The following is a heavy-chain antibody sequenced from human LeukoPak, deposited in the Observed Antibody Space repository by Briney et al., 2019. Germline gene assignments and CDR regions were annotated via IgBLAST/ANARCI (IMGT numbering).Heavy chain of an antibody. CDR3: ARCYRGIAVAETEFGP. J-gene: IGHJ5*02. D-gene: IGHD6-19*01. V-gene: IGHV3-30*02. CDR1: GFTFSSYG. Sequence: GGSLRLSCAASGFTFSSYGMHWVRQAPGKGLEWVAFIRYDGSNKYYADSVKGRFTISRDNAKNSLYLQMNGLRAEDTAVYYCARCYRGIAVAETEFGPWGQGTLVTVSS. CDR2: IRYDGSNK.